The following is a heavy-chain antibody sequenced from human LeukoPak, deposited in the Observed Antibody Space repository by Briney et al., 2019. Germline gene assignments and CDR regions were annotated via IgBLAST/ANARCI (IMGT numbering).Heavy chain of an antibody. CDR2: INPNSGGT. D-gene: IGHD2-15*01. V-gene: IGHV1-2*02. CDR1: GYTFTGYY. J-gene: IGHJ6*02. CDR3: ASVKGYCSGGSCSAFGMDV. Sequence: GASVKVSCKASGYTFTGYYMHWVRQAPGQGLEWMGWINPNSGGTNYAQKFQGRVTMTRDTSISTAYMELSRLRSDDTAVYYCASVKGYCSGGSCSAFGMDVWGQGTTVTVSS.